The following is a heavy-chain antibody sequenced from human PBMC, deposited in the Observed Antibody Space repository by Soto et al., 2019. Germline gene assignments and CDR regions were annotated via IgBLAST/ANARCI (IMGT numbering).Heavy chain of an antibody. CDR1: GYTFTSYE. Sequence: ASVKVSCKASGYTFTSYEINWVRQATGQGVEYLGWMNPNSGNTGYVKKFQGRVTMTRDTSMSTDYMELSSPQSEDTAVYYCARVIKYGDYSRWYDPWGPGTLVTVSS. CDR2: MNPNSGNT. J-gene: IGHJ5*02. D-gene: IGHD4-17*01. V-gene: IGHV1-8*01. CDR3: ARVIKYGDYSRWYDP.